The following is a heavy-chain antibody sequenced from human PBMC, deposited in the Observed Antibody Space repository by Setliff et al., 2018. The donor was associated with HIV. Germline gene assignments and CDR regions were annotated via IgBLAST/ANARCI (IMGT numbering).Heavy chain of an antibody. CDR1: GNSFNGDF. CDR2: IKLSSGGT. CDR3: VTSPGSFTSVDETEAGDY. Sequence: ASVKVSCKAPGNSFNGDFLNWVRQAPGQGLEWMGNIKLSSGGTKFAQKFLGRVTMTRDTSTNTAFMELRRLNSDVTATYFCVTSPGSFTSVDETEAGDYWGQGTPVTVSS. D-gene: IGHD6-25*01. V-gene: IGHV1-2*02. J-gene: IGHJ4*02.